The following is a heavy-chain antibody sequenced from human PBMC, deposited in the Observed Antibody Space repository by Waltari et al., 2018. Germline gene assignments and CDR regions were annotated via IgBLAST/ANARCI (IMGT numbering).Heavy chain of an antibody. D-gene: IGHD2-15*01. CDR3: ARDRGRGLYLDS. V-gene: IGHV4-4*02. CDR2: AQHSGRP. Sequence: QLQLQESGPGLVKPSGTLSLTCAVSGDSMSNTNCWSWVRQPPGKGPEWKGQAQHSGRPSYSPSFASRVTMTVDTYNNLFSLTLTSATAADTAVYYCARDRGRGLYLDSWGPGTLVTVSP. CDR1: GDSMSNTNC. J-gene: IGHJ4*02.